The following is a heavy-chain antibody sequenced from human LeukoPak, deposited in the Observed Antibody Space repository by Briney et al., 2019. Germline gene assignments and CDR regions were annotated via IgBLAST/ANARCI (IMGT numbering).Heavy chain of an antibody. CDR2: INPSGGST. J-gene: IGHJ4*02. CDR3: ARSIAVAGIPSDY. V-gene: IGHV1-46*01. D-gene: IGHD6-19*01. CDR1: GYTFTSYY. Sequence: GSVKVSCKASGYTFTSYYMHWVRQAPGQGLEWMGIINPSGGSTSYAQKFQGRVTMTRDTSMSTVYMELSSLRSEDTAVYYCARSIAVAGIPSDYWGQGTLVTVSS.